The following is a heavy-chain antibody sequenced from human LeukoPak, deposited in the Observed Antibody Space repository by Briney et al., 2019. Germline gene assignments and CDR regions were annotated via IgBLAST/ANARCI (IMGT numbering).Heavy chain of an antibody. D-gene: IGHD1-26*01. V-gene: IGHV3-23*01. CDR3: ARRVGGTPDY. J-gene: IGHJ4*02. Sequence: PGGSLRLSCAASGFTFSNHAMTWVRQAPGKGLEWVSAIGGDGRGTDYADSVKGRLTISRDNSKNTLYLEMNSLRAEDTARYYCARRVGGTPDYWGPGTLVTVSS. CDR2: IGGDGRGT. CDR1: GFTFSNHA.